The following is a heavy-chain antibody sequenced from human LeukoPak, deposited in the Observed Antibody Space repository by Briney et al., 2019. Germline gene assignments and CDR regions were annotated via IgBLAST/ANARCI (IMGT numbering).Heavy chain of an antibody. CDR2: MNTISGNS. CDR3: ARGGGYASDY. J-gene: IGHJ4*02. D-gene: IGHD5-12*01. V-gene: IGHV1-8*01. Sequence: GASVKVSCKASGYTFTNFDINWVRQAPGQGLEWMGWMNTISGNSGCVQKFQGRVTITTDESTSTAYMELSSLRSEDTAVYYCARGGGYASDYWGQGTLVTVSS. CDR1: GYTFTNFD.